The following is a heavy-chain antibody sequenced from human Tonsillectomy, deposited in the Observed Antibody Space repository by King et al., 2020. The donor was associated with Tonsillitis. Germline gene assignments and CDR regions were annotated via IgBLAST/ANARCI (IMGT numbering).Heavy chain of an antibody. CDR3: ARGSGAPTVTPFDY. V-gene: IGHV4-59*01. CDR2: FYNSGST. J-gene: IGHJ4*02. D-gene: IGHD4-17*01. CDR1: GGSISNYY. Sequence: VQLQESGPGLVKPSETLSLTCTVSGGSISNYYWSWFRQPPGKGLEWMGYFYNSGSTNYNPPLTSRVTISGDPSKNQFSLKLGAVTAAATAVYYWARGSGAPTVTPFDYWGQGTLVSVSS.